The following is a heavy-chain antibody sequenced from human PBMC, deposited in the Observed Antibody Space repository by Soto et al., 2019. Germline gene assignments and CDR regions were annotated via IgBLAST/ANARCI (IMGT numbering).Heavy chain of an antibody. J-gene: IGHJ6*02. Sequence: GGSLRLSCAASGFTFSSYAMHWVRQAPGKGLEWVAVISYDGTNKNYADSVKGRFTISRDNSEDTLYMQMNSLRVEDAAVYYCATLGVWGQGTTVTVSS. CDR1: GFTFSSYA. CDR3: ATLGV. V-gene: IGHV3-30-3*01. CDR2: ISYDGTNK.